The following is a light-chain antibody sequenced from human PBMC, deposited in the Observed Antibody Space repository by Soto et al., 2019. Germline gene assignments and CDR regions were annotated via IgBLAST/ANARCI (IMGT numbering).Light chain of an antibody. CDR3: QHYNSYSEA. CDR1: QSISSY. CDR2: AAS. Sequence: DIQMTQSTSSLSASVGDRVTITCRASQSISSYLNWYQQKPGKAPKLLIYAASSLHSGVPSRFSGSGSGTEFTLTISSLQPDDFATYYCQHYNSYSEAVGKGTKVDIK. V-gene: IGKV1-39*01. J-gene: IGKJ1*01.